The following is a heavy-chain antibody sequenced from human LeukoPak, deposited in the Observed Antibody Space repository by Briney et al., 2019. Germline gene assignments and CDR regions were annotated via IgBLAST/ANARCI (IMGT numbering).Heavy chain of an antibody. CDR3: ARDGSCSSTSCPRNNWFDP. Sequence: ASETLSLTCAVYGGSLSGYYWTWIRQPPGKGLEWIGEINLSGSTNYNPSLKSRVTISVDTSKNQFSLKLSSVTAADMAVYYCARDGSCSSTSCPRNNWFDPWGQGTLVTVSS. D-gene: IGHD2-2*01. V-gene: IGHV4-34*01. J-gene: IGHJ5*02. CDR2: INLSGST. CDR1: GGSLSGYY.